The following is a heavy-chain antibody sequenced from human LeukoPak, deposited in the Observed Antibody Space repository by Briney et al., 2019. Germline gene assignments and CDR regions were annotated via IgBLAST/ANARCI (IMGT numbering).Heavy chain of an antibody. D-gene: IGHD4-17*01. CDR1: GFTVSSNY. CDR2: IYSGGST. V-gene: IGHV3-66*01. CDR3: ARVDYGDYNYYYGMDV. J-gene: IGHJ6*02. Sequence: GGSLRLSCAASGFTVSSNYMSWVRQAPGKGLEWVSVIYSGGSTYYADSVKGRFTISRDNSKNTLYLQMNSLRAEDTAVYYCARVDYGDYNYYYGMDVWGQGTTVTVFS.